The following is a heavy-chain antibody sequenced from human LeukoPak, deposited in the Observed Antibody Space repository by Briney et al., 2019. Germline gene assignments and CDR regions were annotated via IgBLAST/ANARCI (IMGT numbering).Heavy chain of an antibody. CDR1: GFTFSRYW. CDR3: ARDKIEGPTLFDY. Sequence: PGGSLRLSCAATGFTFSRYWMSWVRQAPGKRLEWVANIKQDGGEMYYVDSVKGRFTISRDNAKNSLFLQMNSLRAEDTALYYCARDKIEGPTLFDYWGQGTLVTVSS. V-gene: IGHV3-7*03. CDR2: IKQDGGEM. J-gene: IGHJ4*02.